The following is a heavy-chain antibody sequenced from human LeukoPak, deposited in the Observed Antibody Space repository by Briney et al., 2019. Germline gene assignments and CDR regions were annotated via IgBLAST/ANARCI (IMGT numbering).Heavy chain of an antibody. CDR1: GGSISSGDYY. V-gene: IGHV4-30-4*08. CDR2: IYYNGST. CDR3: ARSDRVGSWAYFFDY. Sequence: SQTLSLTCTVSGGSISSGDYYWSWIRQPPGKGLEWIGYIYYNGSTTYNPSLNIRVTISVDTSKNQISLKLNSVTAADTAVYHCARSDRVGSWAYFFDYWGQGTLVTVSS. J-gene: IGHJ4*02. D-gene: IGHD3-10*01.